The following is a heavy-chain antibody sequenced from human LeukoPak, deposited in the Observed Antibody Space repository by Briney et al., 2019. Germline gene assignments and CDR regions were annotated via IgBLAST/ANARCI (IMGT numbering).Heavy chain of an antibody. Sequence: PGGSLRLSCAASGFTVSSNYMSWVRQAPGKGLEWASVIYSGGSTNYADSVRGRFTISRDNSKYTLYLQMNSLRDEDTAVYYCARGRYEISAAMDVWGQGTTVTVSS. J-gene: IGHJ6*02. CDR1: GFTVSSNY. CDR2: IYSGGST. CDR3: ARGRYEISAAMDV. D-gene: IGHD5-12*01. V-gene: IGHV3-53*01.